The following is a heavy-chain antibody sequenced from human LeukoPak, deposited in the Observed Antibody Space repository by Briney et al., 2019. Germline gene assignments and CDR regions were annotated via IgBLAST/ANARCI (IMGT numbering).Heavy chain of an antibody. CDR2: INPNSGGT. Sequence: EASVKVSCKASGYTFTGYYMHCVRQAPGQGLEWMGWINPNSGGTNYAQKFQGRVTMTRDTSISTAYMELSRLRSDDTAVYYCARSCGGDCYFGYNWFDPWGQGTLVTVSS. V-gene: IGHV1-2*02. J-gene: IGHJ5*02. CDR3: ARSCGGDCYFGYNWFDP. CDR1: GYTFTGYY. D-gene: IGHD2-21*01.